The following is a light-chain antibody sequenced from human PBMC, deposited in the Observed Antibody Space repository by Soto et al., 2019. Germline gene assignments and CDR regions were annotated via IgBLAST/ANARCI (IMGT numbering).Light chain of an antibody. CDR2: GAS. CDR3: QQYGSSIT. CDR1: QSITTNY. V-gene: IGKV3-20*01. J-gene: IGKJ5*01. Sequence: ESVLTQSPGTLSLSPGERATLSCRAGQSITTNYLAWYQQRFGQAPRLLIHGASNRATGIPDRFSGSGSGTDFTLTISRLEPEDFAVDYCQQYGSSITFGQGTRLEIK.